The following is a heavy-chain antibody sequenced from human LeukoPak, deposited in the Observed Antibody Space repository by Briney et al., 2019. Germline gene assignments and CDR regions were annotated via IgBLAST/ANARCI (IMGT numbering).Heavy chain of an antibody. CDR3: AKARERGYSYGYYFDY. Sequence: GGSLRLSCAASGFIFSSYAMHWVRQAPGRGLEWVAIVTYDGSHRYYADSVKGRFTISRDNSKDTLYLQMNNLRVDDTALYYCAKARERGYSYGYYFDYWGQGTLVTVSS. CDR2: VTYDGSHR. CDR1: GFIFSSYA. J-gene: IGHJ4*02. V-gene: IGHV3-30-3*01. D-gene: IGHD5-18*01.